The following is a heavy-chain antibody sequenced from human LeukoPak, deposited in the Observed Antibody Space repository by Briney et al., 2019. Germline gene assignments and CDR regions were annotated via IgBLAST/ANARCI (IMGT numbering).Heavy chain of an antibody. D-gene: IGHD1-26*01. CDR2: ISSSSSTI. J-gene: IGHJ3*01. CDR3: ASDQGGSY. V-gene: IGHV3-48*01. Sequence: GGSLRLSCAASGFIFSGYSMNWVRQAPGKGLECISYISSSSSTIYYAASVKGRFTISRDNAKSSLYLQMNSLRPEDTAVYYCASDQGGSYWGQGTMVTVSS. CDR1: GFIFSGYS.